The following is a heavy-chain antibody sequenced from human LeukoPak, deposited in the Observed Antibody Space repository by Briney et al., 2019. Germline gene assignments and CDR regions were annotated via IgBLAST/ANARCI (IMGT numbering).Heavy chain of an antibody. V-gene: IGHV1-18*01. J-gene: IGHJ4*02. D-gene: IGHD3-22*01. CDR1: GYTFTSYG. CDR3: ARAAFGAYYYDSSGYEN. CDR2: ISAYNGNT. Sequence: GASVKVSCKASGYTFTSYGISWVRQAPGQGLEWMGWISAYNGNTNYAQKLQGRVTMTTDTSTSTAYMELRSLRSDDTAVYYCARAAFGAYYYDSSGYENWGQGTLVTVSS.